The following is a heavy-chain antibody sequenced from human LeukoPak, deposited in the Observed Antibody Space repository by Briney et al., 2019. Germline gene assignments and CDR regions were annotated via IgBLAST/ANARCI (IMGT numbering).Heavy chain of an antibody. J-gene: IGHJ4*02. D-gene: IGHD5-18*01. Sequence: ASVKVSCKASGYTFTSYGISWVRQAPGQGLEWMGWISAYNGNTNYAQKLQGRVTMTTDTSTSTAYMELRSLRSDDPAVYYCARGRGYVDTAMPFDYWGQGTLVTVSS. CDR1: GYTFTSYG. V-gene: IGHV1-18*01. CDR2: ISAYNGNT. CDR3: ARGRGYVDTAMPFDY.